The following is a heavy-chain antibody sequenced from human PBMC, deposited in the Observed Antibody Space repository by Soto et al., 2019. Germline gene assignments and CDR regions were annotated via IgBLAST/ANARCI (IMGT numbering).Heavy chain of an antibody. CDR1: GFTFTSSA. J-gene: IGHJ5*02. CDR3: ARGYRWLVAATLGSLHLDP. Sequence: GASVKVSCKASGFTFTSSAVQWVRQARGQRLEWIGWIVVGSGNTNYAQKFQERVTITRDMSTSTAYMELSSLRSEDTAVYYCARGYRWLVAATLGSLHLDPWGQGTLVTVSS. CDR2: IVVGSGNT. D-gene: IGHD2-15*01. V-gene: IGHV1-58*01.